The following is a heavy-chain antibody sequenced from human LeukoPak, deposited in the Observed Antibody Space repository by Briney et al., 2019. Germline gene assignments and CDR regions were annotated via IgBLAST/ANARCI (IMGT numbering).Heavy chain of an antibody. D-gene: IGHD5-12*01. Sequence: ASVKVSCKASGYTFTSYGISWVRQAPGQGLEWMGWISAYNGNTNYAQKLQGRVTMTTDTSTGTAYMELRSLRSDDTAVYYCARDREYSGYDYGLGYYYYGMDVWGKGTTVTVSS. CDR2: ISAYNGNT. CDR3: ARDREYSGYDYGLGYYYYGMDV. J-gene: IGHJ6*04. V-gene: IGHV1-18*04. CDR1: GYTFTSYG.